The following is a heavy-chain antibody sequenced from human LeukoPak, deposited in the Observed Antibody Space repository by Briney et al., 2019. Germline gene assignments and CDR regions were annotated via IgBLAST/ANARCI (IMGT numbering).Heavy chain of an antibody. D-gene: IGHD3-16*01. Sequence: GGSLRLSCVGSGLSLSKSHMHWARQAPGKGLEWVASINHNGNVNYYVDSVKGRFTISRDNAKNSLYLQMSNLRAEDTAVYFCARGGGLDVWGQGATVTVSS. J-gene: IGHJ6*02. CDR2: INHNGNVN. CDR3: ARGGGLDV. V-gene: IGHV3-7*03. CDR1: GLSLSKSH.